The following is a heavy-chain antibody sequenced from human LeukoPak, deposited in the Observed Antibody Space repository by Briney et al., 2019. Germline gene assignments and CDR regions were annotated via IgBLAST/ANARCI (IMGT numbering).Heavy chain of an antibody. D-gene: IGHD1-26*01. CDR2: IYYSGST. V-gene: IGHV4-59*01. J-gene: IGHJ4*02. CDR3: ARLLRYNGSYYSHYFDY. Sequence: SETLSLTCTVSGGSISSYYWSWIRQPPGKGLEWVGYIYYSGSTNYNPSLNSRVTISVDTSKKQFSLKLSSVTAADTAVYYCARLLRYNGSYYSHYFDYWGQGTLVTVSS. CDR1: GGSISSYY.